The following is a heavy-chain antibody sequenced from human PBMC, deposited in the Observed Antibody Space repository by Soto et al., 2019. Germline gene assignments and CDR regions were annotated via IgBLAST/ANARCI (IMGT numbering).Heavy chain of an antibody. J-gene: IGHJ6*02. V-gene: IGHV3-15*07. CDR1: GFTFSNAW. D-gene: IGHD6-19*01. CDR2: IKSKTDGGTT. Sequence: GGSLRLSCAASGFTFSNAWMNWVRQAPGKGLEWVGRIKSKTDGGTTDYAAPVKGRFTISRDDSKNTLYLQMNSLKTEDTAVYYYTTGTTVAGTMRIYYYGMDVWGQGTTVTVSS. CDR3: TTGTTVAGTMRIYYYGMDV.